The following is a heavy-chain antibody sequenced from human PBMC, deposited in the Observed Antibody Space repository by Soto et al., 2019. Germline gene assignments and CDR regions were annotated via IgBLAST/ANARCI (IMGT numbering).Heavy chain of an antibody. CDR2: ISSSSSFI. CDR3: ARIWEQQQADY. V-gene: IGHV3-21*01. CDR1: GFTFSSYS. Sequence: GGSLRLSCAASGFTFSSYSMNWVRQVPGKGLEWVSSISSSSSFIYYADSVKGRFTISRDNAKNSLYLQMNSLRADDTAVYYCARIWEQQQADYWGPETLVPVSS. J-gene: IGHJ4*02. D-gene: IGHD6-13*01.